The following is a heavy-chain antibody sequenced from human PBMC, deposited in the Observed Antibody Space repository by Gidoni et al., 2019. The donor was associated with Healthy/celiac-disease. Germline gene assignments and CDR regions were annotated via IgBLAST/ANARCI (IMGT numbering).Heavy chain of an antibody. J-gene: IGHJ6*02. D-gene: IGHD6-13*01. CDR3: AKELLVPYYYYGMDV. CDR2: ISYDGSNK. CDR1: GLTFSSYG. V-gene: IGHV3-30*18. Sequence: QVQLVESGGGVVQPGRSLRLSCAASGLTFSSYGMHWVRQAPGKGLEWVAVISYDGSNKYYADSVKGRFTISRDNSKNTLYLQMNSLRAEDTAVYYCAKELLVPYYYYGMDVWGQGTTVTVSS.